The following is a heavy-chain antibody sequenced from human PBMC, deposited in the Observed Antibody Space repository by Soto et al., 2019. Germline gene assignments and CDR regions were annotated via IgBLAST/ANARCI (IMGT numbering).Heavy chain of an antibody. J-gene: IGHJ5*02. CDR2: VYSSGGT. V-gene: IGHV4-4*07. CDR1: GGSMSSYY. D-gene: IGHD3-3*01. CDR3: ARGQRFSDWFDP. Sequence: SETLSLSCSVSGGSMSSYYWTRIRQPAGKGLEWIGRVYSSGGTHYNSSLKSRVTFSLDTSKNQFSLRLISVTAADTAVYYCARGQRFSDWFDPWGQGTLVTVSS.